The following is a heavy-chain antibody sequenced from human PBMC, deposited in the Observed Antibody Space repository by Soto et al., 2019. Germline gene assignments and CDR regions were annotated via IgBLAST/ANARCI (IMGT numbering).Heavy chain of an antibody. J-gene: IGHJ4*02. CDR3: AKDLEMNRVAQAYYFDY. D-gene: IGHD2-15*01. V-gene: IGHV3-23*01. CDR1: GCAFIGDG. CDR2: ISGSGGST. Sequence: GGSLRVSCAAWGCAFIGDGRSWVRQAPGKGLEWVSAISGSGGSTYYADSVKGRFTISRDNSKNTLYLQMNSLRAEDTAVYYCAKDLEMNRVAQAYYFDYWGQGTLVTVSS.